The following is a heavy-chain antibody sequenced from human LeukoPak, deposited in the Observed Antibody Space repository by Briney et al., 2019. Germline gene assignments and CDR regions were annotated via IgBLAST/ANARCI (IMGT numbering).Heavy chain of an antibody. CDR3: ARVVSPENWFDP. CDR2: IIPIFCTA. Sequence: SVKVSCKASGGTFSSYAISWVRQAPGQGLEWMGGIIPIFCTANYAQKFQGRVTITADESTSTAYMELSSLRSEDTAVYYCARVVSPENWFDPWGQGTLVTVSS. CDR1: GGTFSSYA. J-gene: IGHJ5*02. V-gene: IGHV1-69*13. D-gene: IGHD5/OR15-5a*01.